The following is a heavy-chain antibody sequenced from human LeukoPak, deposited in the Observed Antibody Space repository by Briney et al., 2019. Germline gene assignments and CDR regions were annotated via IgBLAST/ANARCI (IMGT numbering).Heavy chain of an antibody. D-gene: IGHD6-19*01. Sequence: GGSVKLTCAAPGFIFDNYSMHWVRQAPGKGLEWISLINAGSGNTYYAECVRGRFTISRDNSSKSLSLEMSRLRIEDTAVYFWARENETSGSYDYWGQGALVTVSS. J-gene: IGHJ4*02. CDR2: INAGSGNT. CDR3: ARENETSGSYDY. CDR1: GFIFDNYS. V-gene: IGHV3-43*02.